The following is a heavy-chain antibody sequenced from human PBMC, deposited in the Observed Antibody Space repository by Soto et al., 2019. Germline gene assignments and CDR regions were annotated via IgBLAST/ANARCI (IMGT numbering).Heavy chain of an antibody. CDR2: IIPIFGTA. Sequence: SVKVSCKASGGTFSSYAISWVRQAPGQGLEWMGGIIPIFGTANYAQKFQGRVTITADESTSTAYMELSSLRSEDTAVYYCARDQGGITANHHYDYWVQGTLVTVSP. CDR1: GGTFSSYA. D-gene: IGHD1-20*01. J-gene: IGHJ4*02. V-gene: IGHV1-69*13. CDR3: ARDQGGITANHHYDY.